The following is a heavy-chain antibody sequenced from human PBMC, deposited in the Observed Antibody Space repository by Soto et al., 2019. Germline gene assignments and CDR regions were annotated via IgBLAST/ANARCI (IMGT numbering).Heavy chain of an antibody. D-gene: IGHD3-9*01. Sequence: EVQLVESGGGLIQPGGSLRLSCAASGFTVSSNYMSWVRQAPGKGLEWVSVIYSGGSTYYADSVKGRFTISRDNSKNTLYLQMNSLRAEDTAVYYCARGPAYFDDFPQGMGVWGQGTTVTVSS. CDR3: ARGPAYFDDFPQGMGV. J-gene: IGHJ6*02. CDR2: IYSGGST. V-gene: IGHV3-53*01. CDR1: GFTVSSNY.